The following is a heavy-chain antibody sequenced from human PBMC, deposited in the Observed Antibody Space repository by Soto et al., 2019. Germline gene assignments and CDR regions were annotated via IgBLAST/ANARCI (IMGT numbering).Heavy chain of an antibody. D-gene: IGHD2-21*02. CDR2: IKSKTDGGTT. CDR1: GFTFSNAW. J-gene: IGHJ4*02. CDR3: TTGPGLAYCGGDCYHEY. V-gene: IGHV3-15*01. Sequence: GGSLRLSCAASGFTFSNAWMSWVRQAPGKGLEWVGRIKSKTDGGTTDYAAPVKGRFTISRDDSKNTLYLQMNSLKTEDTAVYYCTTGPGLAYCGGDCYHEYWGQGTLVTSSS.